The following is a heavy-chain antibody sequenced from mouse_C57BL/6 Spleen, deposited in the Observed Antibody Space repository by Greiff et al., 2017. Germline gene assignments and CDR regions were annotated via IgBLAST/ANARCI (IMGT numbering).Heavy chain of an antibody. J-gene: IGHJ2*01. CDR1: GYTFTDYY. CDR3: ARDGSSYVAFDY. V-gene: IGHV1-76*01. CDR2: IYPGSGNT. Sequence: QVQLQQSGAELVRPGASVKLSCKASGYTFTDYYINWVKQRPGQGLEWIARIYPGSGNTYYNEKFKGKATLTAEKSSSTAYMQLSSLTSEDSAVYFCARDGSSYVAFDYWGQGTTLTVSS. D-gene: IGHD1-1*01.